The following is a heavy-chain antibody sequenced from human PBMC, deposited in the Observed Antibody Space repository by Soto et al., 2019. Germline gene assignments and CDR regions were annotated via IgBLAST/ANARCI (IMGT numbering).Heavy chain of an antibody. CDR3: ARALYYDSSGYYFGGYYYGMDV. J-gene: IGHJ6*02. Sequence: PGGSLRLSCAASGFTFSSYDMHWVRQATGKGLEWVSAIGTAGDPYYPGSVKGRFTISRENAKNSLYLQMNSLRAGDTAVYYCARALYYDSSGYYFGGYYYGMDVWGQGTTVTVSS. CDR2: IGTAGDP. CDR1: GFTFSSYD. D-gene: IGHD3-22*01. V-gene: IGHV3-13*05.